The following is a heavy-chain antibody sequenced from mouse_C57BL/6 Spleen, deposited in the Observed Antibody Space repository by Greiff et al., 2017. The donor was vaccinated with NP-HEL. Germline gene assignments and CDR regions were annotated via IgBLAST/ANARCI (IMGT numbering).Heavy chain of an antibody. V-gene: IGHV2-9-1*01. Sequence: VQLQESGPGLVAPSQSLSITCTVSGFSLTSYAISWVRQPPGKGLEWLGVIWTCGGTNYNSALKSRLSISKDNCKSQVFLKMNSLQTYDTARYYCASTTVEGYFDDGDQGSTLTVYS. J-gene: IGHJ2*01. CDR2: IWTCGGT. CDR3: ASTTVEGYFDD. CDR1: GFSLTSYA. D-gene: IGHD1-1*01.